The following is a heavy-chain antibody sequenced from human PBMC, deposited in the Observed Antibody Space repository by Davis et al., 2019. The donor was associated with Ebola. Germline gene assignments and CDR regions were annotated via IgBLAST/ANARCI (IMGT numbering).Heavy chain of an antibody. Sequence: PSETLSLTCTVSGGSISSFYWTWIRQLAGRGLEWIGRIYTHGSTHYNPSLKSRVSMSIDTSKKQFFLNLTSVTAADTAVYYCAKLNYLDSSSGRNWFDPWGQGTLVTVSS. D-gene: IGHD3-3*01. CDR1: GGSISSFY. J-gene: IGHJ5*02. CDR2: IYTHGST. V-gene: IGHV4-4*07. CDR3: AKLNYLDSSSGRNWFDP.